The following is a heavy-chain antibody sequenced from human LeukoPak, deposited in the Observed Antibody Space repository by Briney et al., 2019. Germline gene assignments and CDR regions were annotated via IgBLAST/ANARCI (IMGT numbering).Heavy chain of an antibody. J-gene: IGHJ4*02. D-gene: IGHD5-12*01. CDR1: GYTFTGYY. CDR2: INPNSGGT. Sequence: ASVKVSCKASGYTFTGYYMHWVRQAPGQGLEWMGWINPNSGGTNYAQKFQGWVTMTRDTSISTAYMELSRLRSDDTAVYYCAREDSRGYSGYEDWGQGTLVTVSS. CDR3: AREDSRGYSGYED. V-gene: IGHV1-2*04.